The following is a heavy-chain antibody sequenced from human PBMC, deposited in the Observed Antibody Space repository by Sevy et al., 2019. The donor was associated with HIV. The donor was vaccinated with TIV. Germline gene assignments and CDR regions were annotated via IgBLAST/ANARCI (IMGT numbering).Heavy chain of an antibody. J-gene: IGHJ6*02. CDR3: STDPIIVLLVTDGMDV. Sequence: GGSLRLSCAASGFTFSHAWMSWVRQAPGKGLEWVGRIKSKPDGGTTDYAAPVKGRFTISRDGSKNTLFLQMNSLKTEDTAVYYCSTDPIIVLLVTDGMDVWGQGTTVTVSS. CDR2: IKSKPDGGTT. D-gene: IGHD2-8*02. V-gene: IGHV3-15*01. CDR1: GFTFSHAW.